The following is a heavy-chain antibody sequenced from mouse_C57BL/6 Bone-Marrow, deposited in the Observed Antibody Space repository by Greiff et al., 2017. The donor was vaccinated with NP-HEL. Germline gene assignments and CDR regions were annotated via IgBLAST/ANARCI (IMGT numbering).Heavy chain of an antibody. J-gene: IGHJ4*01. CDR3: TRAYGGSSYYYAMDY. CDR1: GFTFSSYA. CDR2: ISSGGDYI. V-gene: IGHV5-9-1*02. D-gene: IGHD1-1*02. Sequence: EVQLVESGEGLVKPGGSLKLSCAASGFTFSSYAMSWVRQTPEKRLEWVAYISSGGDYIYYADTVKGRFTISRDNARNTLYLQMSSLKSEDTAMYYCTRAYGGSSYYYAMDYWGQGTSVTVSS.